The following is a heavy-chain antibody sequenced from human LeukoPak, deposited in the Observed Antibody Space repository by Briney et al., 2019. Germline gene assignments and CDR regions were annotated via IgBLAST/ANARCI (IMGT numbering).Heavy chain of an antibody. V-gene: IGHV3-23*01. CDR1: GFTFSTFA. Sequence: GGSLRLSCAASGFTFSTFAMSWVRQAPGKGLEWISGISNSGRSTYYADSVKGRFTISRDNSKNTLYLQMNSLRAEDTAVYYCATGEVIITNFDCWGQGTLVTVSS. CDR3: ATGEVIITNFDC. CDR2: ISNSGRST. J-gene: IGHJ4*02. D-gene: IGHD3-10*01.